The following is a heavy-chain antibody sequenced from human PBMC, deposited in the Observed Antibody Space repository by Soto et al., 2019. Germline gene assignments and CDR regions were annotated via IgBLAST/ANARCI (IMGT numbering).Heavy chain of an antibody. J-gene: IGHJ4*02. Sequence: EVQLVESGGGLVKPGGSLRLSCAASGFTFTNAWMSWVRQVPGKGLEWVGRINTKTGGGTTDYAAAVRGRFTISRDDSTNTLYLQMNSLETEDRGVYYCTYITMIRGITGYWGQGTLVTVSS. CDR3: TYITMIRGITGY. CDR2: INTKTGGGTT. CDR1: GFTFTNAW. D-gene: IGHD3-10*01. V-gene: IGHV3-15*01.